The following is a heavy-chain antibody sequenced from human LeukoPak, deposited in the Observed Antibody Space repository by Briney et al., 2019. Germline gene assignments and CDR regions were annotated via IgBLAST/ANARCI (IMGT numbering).Heavy chain of an antibody. Sequence: ASVKVSCKASGYIFTNYYIHWVRQAPGQGLEWMGIINPSDGSISYAQKFQGRVTMTRDMSMNTVYMQLSSLRSEDTAVYYCAREAYSNYAGFDPWGQGTLVTVSS. CDR2: INPSDGSI. D-gene: IGHD4-11*01. V-gene: IGHV1-46*01. CDR3: AREAYSNYAGFDP. CDR1: GYIFTNYY. J-gene: IGHJ5*02.